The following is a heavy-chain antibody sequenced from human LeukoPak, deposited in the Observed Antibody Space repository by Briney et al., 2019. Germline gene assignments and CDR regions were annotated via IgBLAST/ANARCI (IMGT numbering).Heavy chain of an antibody. V-gene: IGHV4-39*07. Sequence: SETLSLTCTVSGGSISTTSYYWAWIRQPPGKGLEWIGSIYYSGSTYYNPSLKSRVTISVDMSKNQFSLKLTSVTAADTAVYYCAREDGVYEFDYWGQGTLVTVSS. CDR3: AREDGVYEFDY. D-gene: IGHD5/OR15-5a*01. J-gene: IGHJ4*02. CDR1: GGSISTTSYY. CDR2: IYYSGST.